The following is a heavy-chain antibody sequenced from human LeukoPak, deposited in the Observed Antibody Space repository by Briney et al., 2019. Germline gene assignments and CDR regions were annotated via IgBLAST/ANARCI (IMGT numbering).Heavy chain of an antibody. CDR1: GFTFSNYS. Sequence: GGSLRLSCAASGFTFSNYSMNWDRQAPGKGLEWVSYISSSSSTIYYADSVKGRFTISRDNAKNSLYLQMNSLRAEDTAVYYCARGGSNGSMIYWGQGTLVTVSS. CDR3: ARGGSNGSMIY. CDR2: ISSSSSTI. J-gene: IGHJ4*02. V-gene: IGHV3-48*01. D-gene: IGHD2-8*01.